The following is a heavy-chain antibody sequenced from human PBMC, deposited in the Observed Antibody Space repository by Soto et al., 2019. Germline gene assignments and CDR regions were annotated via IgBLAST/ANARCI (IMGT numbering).Heavy chain of an antibody. CDR2: ISSSSSTI. Sequence: GSLRLSCAASGFTFSSYSMNWVRQAPGKGLEWVSYISSSSSTIYYADSVKGRFTISRDNAKNSLYLQMNSLRDEDTAVYYCARMYYDFWSAEGGMDVWGQGTTVTVSS. CDR1: GFTFSSYS. CDR3: ARMYYDFWSAEGGMDV. J-gene: IGHJ6*02. D-gene: IGHD3-3*01. V-gene: IGHV3-48*02.